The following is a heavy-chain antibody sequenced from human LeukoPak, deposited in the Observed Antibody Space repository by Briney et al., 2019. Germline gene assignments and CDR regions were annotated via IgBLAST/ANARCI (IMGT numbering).Heavy chain of an antibody. J-gene: IGHJ4*02. CDR1: GYTFTGYY. CDR3: ARGPVIAAAGYYFDY. Sequence: ASVKVSCKASGYTFTGYYMHWVRQAPGQGLEWMGGIIPIFGTANYAQKFQGRVTITTDESTSTAYMELSSLRSEDTAVYYCARGPVIAAAGYYFDYWGQGTLVTVSS. D-gene: IGHD6-13*01. V-gene: IGHV1-69*05. CDR2: IIPIFGTA.